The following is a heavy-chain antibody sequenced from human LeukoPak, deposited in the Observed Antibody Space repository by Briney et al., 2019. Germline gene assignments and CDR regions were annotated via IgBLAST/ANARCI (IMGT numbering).Heavy chain of an antibody. CDR1: GFTFSADV. V-gene: IGHV3-48*03. CDR3: VSAYGGLLDY. CDR2: ISGSGDTI. Sequence: TGGSLRLSCASSGFTFSADVRNGGRQAPGKGLEWLSYISGSGDTIYYAESVKGRFTISRDNAKNSLYLQMSSLRAEDTAVYYCVSAYGGLLDYWGQGTLVTVSS. J-gene: IGHJ4*02. D-gene: IGHD3-16*01.